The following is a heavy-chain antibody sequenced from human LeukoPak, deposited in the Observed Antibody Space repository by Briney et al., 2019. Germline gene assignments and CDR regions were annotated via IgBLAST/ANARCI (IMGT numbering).Heavy chain of an antibody. V-gene: IGHV3-74*01. CDR3: ARDRMVGATSVDGFDI. D-gene: IGHD1-26*01. CDR2: INSDGSSA. J-gene: IGHJ3*02. Sequence: GGSLRLSCAASGFTFSSHWMHWVRQVPGRGLVWVSRINSDGSSATYTDSVKGRFTISRDNARNTLYLQMNSLRAEDTAVYYCARDRMVGATSVDGFDIWGQGAMVTVSS. CDR1: GFTFSSHW.